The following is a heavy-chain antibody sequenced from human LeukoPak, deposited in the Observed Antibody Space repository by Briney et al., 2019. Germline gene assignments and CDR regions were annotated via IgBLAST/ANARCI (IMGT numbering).Heavy chain of an antibody. Sequence: ASVKVSCKASGYTFTSYYMHWVRQAPGQGLEWMGIINPSGGSTSYAQKFQGRVTMTRDMSTSTVYMELSGLRSEDTAVYYCARASQRSIAARPDYYYYMDVWGKGTTVTVSS. J-gene: IGHJ6*03. V-gene: IGHV1-46*01. D-gene: IGHD6-6*01. CDR1: GYTFTSYY. CDR2: INPSGGST. CDR3: ARASQRSIAARPDYYYYMDV.